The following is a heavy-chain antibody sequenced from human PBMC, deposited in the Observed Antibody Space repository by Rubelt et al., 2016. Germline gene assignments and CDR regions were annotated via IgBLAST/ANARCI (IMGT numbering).Heavy chain of an antibody. CDR2: IYYSGST. V-gene: IGHV4-59*01. Sequence: QVQLQESGPGLVKPSETLSLTCTVSGGSISSYYWSWIRQPPGKGLEWIGYIYYSGSTNYNPSLKSRVAISVDTSKNQFSLKLSSVTAADTAVYYCARDGGYGDYPLYYYYYGMDVWGQGTTVTVSS. J-gene: IGHJ6*02. D-gene: IGHD4-17*01. CDR3: ARDGGYGDYPLYYYYYGMDV. CDR1: GGSISSYY.